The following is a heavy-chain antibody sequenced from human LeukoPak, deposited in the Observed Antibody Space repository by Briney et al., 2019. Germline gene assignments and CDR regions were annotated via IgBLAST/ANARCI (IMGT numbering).Heavy chain of an antibody. CDR3: AKKIPSTNPFDY. D-gene: IGHD2-8*01. V-gene: IGHV3-53*01. CDR1: GFTVSSNY. J-gene: IGHJ4*02. Sequence: GGSLRLSCAASGFTVSSNYMSWVRQAPGKGLEWVSVIYSGGSTYYADSVKGRFTISRDNSKNTLYLQMNSLRAEDTAVYYCAKKIPSTNPFDYWGQGTLVTVSS. CDR2: IYSGGST.